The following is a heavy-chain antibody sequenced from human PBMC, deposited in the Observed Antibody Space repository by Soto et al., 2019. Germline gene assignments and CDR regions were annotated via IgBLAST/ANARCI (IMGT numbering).Heavy chain of an antibody. CDR1: GGSISSYY. D-gene: IGHD6-13*01. Sequence: PSETLSLTCTVSGGSISSYYWSWIRQPPGKGLEWIGYIFYSGSTNYHPSLKSRVTISVDTSKNQFSLKLSSVTAADTAVYYCARRYSHSSDYWGQGTLVTVSS. CDR2: IFYSGST. CDR3: ARRYSHSSDY. V-gene: IGHV4-59*08. J-gene: IGHJ4*02.